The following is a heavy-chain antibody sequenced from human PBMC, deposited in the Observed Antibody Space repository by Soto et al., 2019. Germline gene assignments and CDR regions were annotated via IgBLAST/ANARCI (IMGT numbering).Heavy chain of an antibody. Sequence: QVQLQESGPGLVKPSETLSLTCTVSGGSISNYYWSWIRQSPGKGLEWIGYTYYRGNTNYNPSLKSRVTVSVDTSTNQFSLKLTSMTAADTAVYYCARRMSTENNWCFDLWGRGTLVTVSS. CDR2: TYYRGNT. D-gene: IGHD4-17*01. CDR3: ARRMSTENNWCFDL. J-gene: IGHJ2*01. CDR1: GGSISNYY. V-gene: IGHV4-59*08.